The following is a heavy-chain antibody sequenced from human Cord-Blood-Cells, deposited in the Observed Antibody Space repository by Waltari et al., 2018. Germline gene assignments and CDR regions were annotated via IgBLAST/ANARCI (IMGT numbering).Heavy chain of an antibody. CDR2: FGPEDGEK. Sequence: QVQLVQSGAEVKKPGASVKVSCKVSGYTLTELSMHWVRQAPGKGLEWMGGFGPEDGEKNYAQKFQGRSTMTEDTSTDTAYMELRSLRSEDTAVYYCATEGGDYYYYGMDVWGQGTTVTVSS. CDR1: GYTLTELS. J-gene: IGHJ6*02. CDR3: ATEGGDYYYYGMDV. V-gene: IGHV1-24*01.